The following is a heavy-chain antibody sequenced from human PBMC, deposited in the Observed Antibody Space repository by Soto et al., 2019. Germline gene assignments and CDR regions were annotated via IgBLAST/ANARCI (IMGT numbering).Heavy chain of an antibody. CDR1: GFTFSSYA. CDR3: AKAGYCSGGSCSYYYYGMDV. V-gene: IGHV3-23*01. J-gene: IGHJ6*02. CDR2: ISGSGGST. D-gene: IGHD2-15*01. Sequence: GGSLRLSCAASGFTFSSYAMSWVRQAPGKGLEWVSAISGSGGSTYYADSVKGRFTISRDNSKNTLYLQMNSLRAEDTAVYYCAKAGYCSGGSCSYYYYGMDVWGQGTTVTVYS.